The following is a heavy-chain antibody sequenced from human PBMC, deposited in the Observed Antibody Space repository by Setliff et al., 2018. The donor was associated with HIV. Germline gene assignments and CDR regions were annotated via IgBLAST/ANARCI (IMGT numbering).Heavy chain of an antibody. V-gene: IGHV4-34*01. J-gene: IGHJ1*01. CDR2: VNDREGP. CDR3: ASIRITLGGETLDS. D-gene: IGHD3-16*01. CDR1: GAAFSDYS. Sequence: SETLSLTCAVYGAAFSDYSWGWIRQAPGKGLDWIGEVNDREGPKYDPSLKSRATISMDSSKRQFSLKMTSVTAADTAVYYCASIRITLGGETLDSWGQGGLVTVSS.